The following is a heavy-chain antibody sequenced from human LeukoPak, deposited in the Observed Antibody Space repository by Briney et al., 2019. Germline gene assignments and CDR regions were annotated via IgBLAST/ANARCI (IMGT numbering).Heavy chain of an antibody. CDR1: GFTFSSYS. CDR3: TGCGRIRCSLDSIDF. CDR2: ISSSSSYI. J-gene: IGHJ4*02. Sequence: GGSLRLSCAASGFTFSSYSMNWVRQAPGKGLEWVSSISSSSSYIYYADSVKGRFTISRDNAKNSLYLQMNSLKTEDTAVYYCTGCGRIRCSLDSIDFWGQGTLVTVSS. V-gene: IGHV3-21*04. D-gene: IGHD1-26*01.